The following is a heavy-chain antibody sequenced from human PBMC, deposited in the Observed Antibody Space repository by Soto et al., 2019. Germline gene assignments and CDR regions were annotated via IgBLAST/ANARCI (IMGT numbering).Heavy chain of an antibody. CDR2: IYWNDDK. D-gene: IGHD4-4*01. CDR3: AQTRVEMTTIPLAY. J-gene: IGHJ4*02. V-gene: IGHV2-5*01. Sequence: QITLKESGPTLVKPTQTLTLTCTFSGFSLSTSGVGVGWIRQPPGKALEWLALIYWNDDKRYIPSLKSRLTITKDTSKNQVVLTMTNMDPVDTATYYCAQTRVEMTTIPLAYWGKGTLVTVSS. CDR1: GFSLSTSGVG.